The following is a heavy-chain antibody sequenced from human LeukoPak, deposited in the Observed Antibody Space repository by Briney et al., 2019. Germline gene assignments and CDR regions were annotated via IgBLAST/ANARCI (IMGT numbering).Heavy chain of an antibody. Sequence: PGGSLRLSCAASGFTLRSYVMSWVRQAPGKGLEWVSGISGSGDSTYYADSVKGRFSIYRDNSNNTLYLQMNSLKTDDTAVYYCTTDYGHGTWGQGTLVTVSS. J-gene: IGHJ5*02. D-gene: IGHD1-1*01. CDR1: GFTLRSYV. CDR3: TTDYGHGT. CDR2: ISGSGDST. V-gene: IGHV3-23*01.